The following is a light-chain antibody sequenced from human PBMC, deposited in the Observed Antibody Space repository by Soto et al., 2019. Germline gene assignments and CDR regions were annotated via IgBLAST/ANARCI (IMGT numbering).Light chain of an antibody. CDR1: QSVRSW. CDR2: DAS. CDR3: QQYDNYPLT. Sequence: DIQMNQSPSTLSSFVGDRVPITCLASQSVRSWLAWYQQKPGTAPKLLIFDASRLESGVPSRFSGSASGTEFTLTISSLQPDDFATYYCQQYDNYPLTFGGGTKVDIK. V-gene: IGKV1-5*01. J-gene: IGKJ4*01.